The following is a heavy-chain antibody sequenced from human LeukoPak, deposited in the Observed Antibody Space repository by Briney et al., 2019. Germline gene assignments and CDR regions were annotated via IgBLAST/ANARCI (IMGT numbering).Heavy chain of an antibody. V-gene: IGHV3-33*08. CDR1: GFTFSDFY. Sequence: QAGGSLRLSCAASGFTFSDFYMSWIRQAPGKGLEWVAVIWYDGSNKYYADSVKGRFTISRDSSKNTLSLQMNSLRAEDTAVYYCARSPRGYSYGHIDYWGQGTLVTVSS. CDR2: IWYDGSNK. CDR3: ARSPRGYSYGHIDY. J-gene: IGHJ4*02. D-gene: IGHD5-18*01.